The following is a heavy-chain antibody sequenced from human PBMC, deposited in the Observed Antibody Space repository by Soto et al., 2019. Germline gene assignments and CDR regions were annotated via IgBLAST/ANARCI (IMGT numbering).Heavy chain of an antibody. D-gene: IGHD6-19*01. V-gene: IGHV1-2*02. CDR3: ARDRDSSGWYGS. Sequence: GASVKVSCKASGYTFTGYYMHWVRQAPGQGLEWMGWINPNSGGTNYAQKFQGRVTITADESTSTAYMELSSLRSEDTAVYYCARDRDSSGWYGSWGQGTLVTVSS. J-gene: IGHJ5*02. CDR2: INPNSGGT. CDR1: GYTFTGYY.